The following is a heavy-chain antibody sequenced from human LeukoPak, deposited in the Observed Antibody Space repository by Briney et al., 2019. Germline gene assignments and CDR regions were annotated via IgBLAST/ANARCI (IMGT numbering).Heavy chain of an antibody. J-gene: IGHJ4*02. D-gene: IGHD5-12*01. CDR2: ISGSGGST. Sequence: PGGSLRLSCAASGFTFSSYAMSWVRQAPGEGLEWVSAISGSGGSTYYADSVKGRFTISRDNSKNTLYQQMNSLRAEDTAVYYCAKGSIVATIDVASNWGQGTLVTVSS. CDR1: GFTFSSYA. V-gene: IGHV3-23*01. CDR3: AKGSIVATIDVASN.